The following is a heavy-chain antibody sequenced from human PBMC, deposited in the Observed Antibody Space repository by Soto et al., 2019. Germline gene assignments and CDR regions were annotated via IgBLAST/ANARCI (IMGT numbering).Heavy chain of an antibody. CDR3: ARAQTYYDYVWGSYRTRVYFDY. CDR1: GGSISSGDYY. CDR2: IYYSGST. V-gene: IGHV4-61*08. D-gene: IGHD3-16*02. J-gene: IGHJ4*02. Sequence: SETLSLTCTVSGGSISSGDYYWSWIRQPPGKGLEWIGYIYYSGSTNYNPSLKSRVTISVDTSKNQFSLKLSSVTAADTAVYYCARAQTYYDYVWGSYRTRVYFDYWGQGTLVTV.